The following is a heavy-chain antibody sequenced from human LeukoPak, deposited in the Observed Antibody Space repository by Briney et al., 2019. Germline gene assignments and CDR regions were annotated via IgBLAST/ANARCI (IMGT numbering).Heavy chain of an antibody. J-gene: IGHJ4*02. CDR1: GFTFSSYG. V-gene: IGHV3-30*02. CDR2: IRYDGSIK. Sequence: PGGSLRLSCAASGFTFSSYGMHWVRQAPGKGLEWVAFIRYDGSIKYYADSVKGRFTISRDNSKNTLYLQMNSVRAEDTAVYYCARSTMVRGVRYFDYWGQGTLVTVSS. D-gene: IGHD3-10*01. CDR3: ARSTMVRGVRYFDY.